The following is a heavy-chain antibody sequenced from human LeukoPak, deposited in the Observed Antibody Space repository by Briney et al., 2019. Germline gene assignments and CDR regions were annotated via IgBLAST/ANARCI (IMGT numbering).Heavy chain of an antibody. Sequence: PGGSLRLSCAASGFTFSSYSMKWVRQAPGKGLEWVSSISSSSSYIYYADSVKGRFTISRDNAKNSLYLQMNSLRAEDTAVYYCARGVPPSHFDYWGQGTLVTVSS. CDR1: GFTFSSYS. V-gene: IGHV3-21*01. CDR3: ARGVPPSHFDY. J-gene: IGHJ4*02. CDR2: ISSSSSYI. D-gene: IGHD5/OR15-5a*01.